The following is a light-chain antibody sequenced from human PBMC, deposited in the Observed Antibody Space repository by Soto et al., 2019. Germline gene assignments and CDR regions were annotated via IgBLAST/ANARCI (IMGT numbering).Light chain of an antibody. CDR3: QQRSNWPPYT. Sequence: EIVSTQSPATLSLSPGERATLSCRASQRVSSYLAWYQQKPGQAPRLLIYDASNRATGIPARFSGSGSGTDFTLTISSLEPEDFAVYYCQQRSNWPPYTFGQGTKLEIK. CDR1: QRVSSY. CDR2: DAS. V-gene: IGKV3-11*01. J-gene: IGKJ2*01.